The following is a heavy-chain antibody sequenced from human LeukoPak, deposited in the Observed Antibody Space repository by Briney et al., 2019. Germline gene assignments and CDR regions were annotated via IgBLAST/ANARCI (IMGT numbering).Heavy chain of an antibody. Sequence: SETLSLTCTVSGVSISSSSYYWGWIRQPPGKGLEWIGSIYYSGSTYYNPSLKSRVTISVDTSKNQFSLKLSSVTAADTAVYYCARFKPRKYYYDSSGYGPFDYWGQGTLVTVSS. CDR3: ARFKPRKYYYDSSGYGPFDY. D-gene: IGHD3-22*01. CDR1: GVSISSSSYY. J-gene: IGHJ4*02. CDR2: IYYSGST. V-gene: IGHV4-39*01.